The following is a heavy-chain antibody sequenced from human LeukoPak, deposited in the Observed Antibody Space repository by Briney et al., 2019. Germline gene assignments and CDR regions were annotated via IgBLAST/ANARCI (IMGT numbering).Heavy chain of an antibody. V-gene: IGHV6-1*01. D-gene: IGHD1-26*01. CDR1: VHILSSNSAA. Sequence: SHTVSLLCALSVHILSSNSAAWTSVRQSPARGLELLERSYFKSKWYNDYADSVKRRISINADTSKKQFSLQLNSVTPEDTAVYYCARDLGGRSGPLFAFWGQGTLVTVSS. CDR3: ARDLGGRSGPLFAF. CDR2: SYFKSKWYN. J-gene: IGHJ4*02.